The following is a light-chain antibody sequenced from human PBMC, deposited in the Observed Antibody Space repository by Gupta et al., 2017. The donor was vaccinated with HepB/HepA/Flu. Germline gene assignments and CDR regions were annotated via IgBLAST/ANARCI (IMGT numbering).Light chain of an antibody. CDR1: QGTANY. J-gene: IGKJ4*01. CDR2: GAS. CDR3: QYQDSSPLT. Sequence: DIQLTQSPSFLSASVGDRVTFTCRASQGTANYLAWYEQRPGKAPKLVMSGASTLQSGVPYRFSGSGSGTEFTLTISSLQPEDFATYYCQYQDSSPLTFGGGTKVEIK. V-gene: IGKV1-9*01.